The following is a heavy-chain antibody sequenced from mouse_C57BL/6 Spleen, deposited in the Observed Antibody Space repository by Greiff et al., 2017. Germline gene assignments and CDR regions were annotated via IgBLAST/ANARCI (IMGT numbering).Heavy chain of an antibody. Sequence: EVHLVESGEGLVKPGGSLKLSCAASGFTFSSYAMSWVRQTPEKRLEWVAYISSGGDYIYYADTVKGRFTISRDNARNTLYLQMSSLKSEDTAMYYCTRDDYHYAMDYWGQGTSVTVSS. D-gene: IGHD2-4*01. CDR3: TRDDYHYAMDY. V-gene: IGHV5-9-1*02. CDR2: ISSGGDYI. CDR1: GFTFSSYA. J-gene: IGHJ4*01.